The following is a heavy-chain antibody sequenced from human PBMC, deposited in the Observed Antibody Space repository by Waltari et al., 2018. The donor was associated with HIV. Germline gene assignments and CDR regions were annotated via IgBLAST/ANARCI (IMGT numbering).Heavy chain of an antibody. V-gene: IGHV4-34*01. Sequence: QVQLQQWGAGLLKPSETLSLTCAVYGGSFSGYYWSWIRQPPGKGLEWIGESNHSGSTNYNPFRKSRVTISVDTSKNQFSLKLSSVTAADTAVYYCARQWILPSDAFDIWGQGTMVTVSS. CDR1: GGSFSGYY. D-gene: IGHD3-22*01. J-gene: IGHJ3*02. CDR2: SNHSGST. CDR3: ARQWILPSDAFDI.